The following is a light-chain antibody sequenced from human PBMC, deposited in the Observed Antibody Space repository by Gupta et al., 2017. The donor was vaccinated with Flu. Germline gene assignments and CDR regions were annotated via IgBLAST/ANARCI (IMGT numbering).Light chain of an antibody. CDR1: QSISNQ. CDR3: QRCHYWPIT. V-gene: IGKV3-15*01. CDR2: GAS. Sequence: EVVMTQSPATLSASPGGRATLSCRASQSISNQLAWYQQKPGQSPRLLTYGASTSATGFPARFSGRGSGTEFRLTISSLQSEDFAVCYCQRCHYWPITFGGGTKLEI. J-gene: IGKJ4*01.